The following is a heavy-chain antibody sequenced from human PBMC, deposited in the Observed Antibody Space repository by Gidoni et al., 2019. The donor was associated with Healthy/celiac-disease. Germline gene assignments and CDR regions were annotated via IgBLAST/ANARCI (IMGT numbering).Heavy chain of an antibody. V-gene: IGHV4-34*01. J-gene: IGHJ4*02. CDR1: GGSFSGYY. D-gene: IGHD3-22*01. Sequence: QVQLQQGGAGLWKPSETLSLTCAVYGGSFSGYYWSWIRQPPGKGLEWIGEINHRGSPNYNPSLKRRVTISVDTSKNHFSLKLSSVTAADTAVYYCARGDPSTPLNYYDSSGYYPYWGQGTLVTVSS. CDR2: INHRGSP. CDR3: ARGDPSTPLNYYDSSGYYPY.